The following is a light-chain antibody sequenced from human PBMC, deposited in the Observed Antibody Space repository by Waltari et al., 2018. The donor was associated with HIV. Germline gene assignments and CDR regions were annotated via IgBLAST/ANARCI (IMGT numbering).Light chain of an antibody. J-gene: IGKJ2*01. Sequence: DIQMTQSPSSLSASVGDRVTITCRASQSISSYLNWYQQKPGKAPKLLIYAASSLQSGVPSRFSGSGSGTDFTLTISSLQPEDFATYYCQQSYSTPQNTFGQGTKLEIK. CDR1: QSISSY. CDR2: AAS. CDR3: QQSYSTPQNT. V-gene: IGKV1-39*01.